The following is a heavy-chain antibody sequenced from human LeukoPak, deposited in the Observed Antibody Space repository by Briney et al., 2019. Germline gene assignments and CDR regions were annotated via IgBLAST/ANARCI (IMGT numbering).Heavy chain of an antibody. D-gene: IGHD6-6*01. CDR3: ARYSSSGEIDY. J-gene: IGHJ4*02. CDR1: GGSISSGDYY. Sequence: SSETLSLTCTVSGGSISSGDYYWSWIRQPPGKGLEWIGYIYYSGSTYYNPSLKSRVTISVDTSKNQFSLKLSSVTAADTAVYYCARYSSSGEIDYWGQGTLVTVSS. CDR2: IYYSGST. V-gene: IGHV4-30-4*01.